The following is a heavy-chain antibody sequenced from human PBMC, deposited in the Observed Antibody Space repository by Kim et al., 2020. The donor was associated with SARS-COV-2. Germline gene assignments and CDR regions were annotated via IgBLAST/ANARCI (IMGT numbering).Heavy chain of an antibody. V-gene: IGHV4-59*01. CDR2: IYYSGST. Sequence: SETLSLTCTVSGGSISSYYWSWIRQPPGKGLEWIGYIYYSGSTNYNPSLKSRVTISVDTSKNQFSLKLSSVTAADTAVYYCARDTYYYGSGSYWVLDYWGQGTLVTVSS. J-gene: IGHJ4*02. CDR1: GGSISSYY. CDR3: ARDTYYYGSGSYWVLDY. D-gene: IGHD3-10*01.